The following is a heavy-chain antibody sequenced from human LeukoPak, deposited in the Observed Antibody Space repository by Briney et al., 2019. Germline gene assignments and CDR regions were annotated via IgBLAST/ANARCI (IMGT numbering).Heavy chain of an antibody. V-gene: IGHV1-8*03. CDR1: GYTFTSYD. D-gene: IGHD2-2*01. Sequence: ASVKVSCKASGYTFTSYDINWVRQATGQGLEWMGWMNPNSGNTGYAQKFQGRVTITRNTSISTAYMELSSLRSEDTAVHYCARRPIVVVPAAIKPPYYYYYMDVWGKGTTVTVSS. CDR2: MNPNSGNT. J-gene: IGHJ6*03. CDR3: ARRPIVVVPAAIKPPYYYYYMDV.